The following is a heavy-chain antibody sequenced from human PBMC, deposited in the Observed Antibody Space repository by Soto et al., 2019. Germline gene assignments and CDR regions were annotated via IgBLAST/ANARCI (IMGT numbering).Heavy chain of an antibody. CDR1: GYTFTGYY. J-gene: IGHJ4*02. CDR2: INPNSGGT. V-gene: IGHV1-2*02. CDR3: AKSPADTAMVQYYFDY. Sequence: ASVKVSCKASGYTFTGYYMHWVRQAPGQGLEWMGWINPNSGGTNYAQKFQGRVTMTRDTSISTAYMELSRLRSDDTAVYYCAKSPADTAMVQYYFDYWGQGTLVTVSS. D-gene: IGHD5-18*01.